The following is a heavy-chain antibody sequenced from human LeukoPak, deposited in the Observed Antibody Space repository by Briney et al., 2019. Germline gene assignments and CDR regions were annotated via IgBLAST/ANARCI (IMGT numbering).Heavy chain of an antibody. Sequence: GSLRLSCAASGFTFSSFGMHWVRQAPGKGLEWVSLISDTGRDINYADSVRGRFTISRDNTKNSLFLQMDSLRVEDTAIYYCAKGLFSAYDKYLDSWGQGTLVTVSS. CDR1: GFTFSSFG. D-gene: IGHD5-12*01. J-gene: IGHJ4*02. CDR3: AKGLFSAYDKYLDS. V-gene: IGHV3-21*04. CDR2: ISDTGRDI.